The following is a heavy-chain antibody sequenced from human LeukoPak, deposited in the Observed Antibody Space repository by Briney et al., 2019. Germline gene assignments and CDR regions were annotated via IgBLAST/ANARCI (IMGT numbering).Heavy chain of an antibody. CDR3: ARVLKGRAPFDY. Sequence: SETLSLTCTVSGGSISSYYWSWIRQPPGKGLEWIGYIYYSGSTNYNSSFKSRVSISIDTSKNQFSLKLSSVTAADTAVYYCARVLKGRAPFDYWGQGTLVTVSS. CDR1: GGSISSYY. CDR2: IYYSGST. J-gene: IGHJ4*02. V-gene: IGHV4-59*08.